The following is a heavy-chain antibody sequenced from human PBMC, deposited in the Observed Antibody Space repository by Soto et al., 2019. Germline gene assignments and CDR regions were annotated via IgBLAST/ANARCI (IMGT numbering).Heavy chain of an antibody. Sequence: SVKVSCKASGGTFSSYAISWVRQAPGQGLEWMGGIIPIFGTANYAQKFQGRVTITADESTRTADMELSSLRSEDTAVYYCAGVTDLRGLHDRPNYYYYYGRDVWGQGSTVTVSS. J-gene: IGHJ6*01. CDR1: GGTFSSYA. CDR2: IIPIFGTA. V-gene: IGHV1-69*13. CDR3: AGVTDLRGLHDRPNYYYYYGRDV. D-gene: IGHD4-4*01.